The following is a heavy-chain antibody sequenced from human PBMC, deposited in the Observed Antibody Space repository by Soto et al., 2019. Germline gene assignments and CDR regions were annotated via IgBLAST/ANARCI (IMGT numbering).Heavy chain of an antibody. CDR2: ISYDGSNK. Sequence: QVQLVESGGGVVQPGRSLRLSCAASGFTFSSYAMHWVRQAQCKGLEWVAVISYDGSNKYYADSVKGRFTNSRDNSKNTLYLQMNSLRAEDTALYYCARDSTTGRYFQHWGQGTLVTVSS. V-gene: IGHV3-30-3*01. CDR1: GFTFSSYA. J-gene: IGHJ1*01. CDR3: ARDSTTGRYFQH. D-gene: IGHD4-4*01.